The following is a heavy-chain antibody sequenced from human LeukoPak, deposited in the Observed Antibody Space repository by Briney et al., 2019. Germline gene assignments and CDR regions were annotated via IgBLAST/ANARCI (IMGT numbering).Heavy chain of an antibody. D-gene: IGHD6-19*01. Sequence: SETLSLTCTVSGGSISSGGYYWGWIRQPPGKGLQWIGGVYHSGATYQNPSLKSRVTVSVDTSKNQFSLNLTSVTAADTAVYYCARDSSGTLSGGGWFDPWGQGTLVTVSS. CDR3: ARDSSGTLSGGGWFDP. J-gene: IGHJ5*02. CDR2: VYHSGAT. V-gene: IGHV4-39*07. CDR1: GGSISSGGYY.